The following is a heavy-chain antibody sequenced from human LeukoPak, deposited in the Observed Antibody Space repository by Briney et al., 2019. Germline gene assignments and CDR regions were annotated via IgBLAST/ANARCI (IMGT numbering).Heavy chain of an antibody. V-gene: IGHV1-3*01. CDR1: GYTFTSYA. Sequence: GASVKVSCKASGYTFTSYAMHWVRQAPGQRLEWMGWINAGNGNTKYSQKFQGRVTITRDTSASTAYMELSSLRSEDTAVYYCARGGTAKSYDSGSYYIGWFDPWGQGTLVTVSS. CDR3: ARGGTAKSYDSGSYYIGWFDP. CDR2: INAGNGNT. D-gene: IGHD3-10*01. J-gene: IGHJ5*02.